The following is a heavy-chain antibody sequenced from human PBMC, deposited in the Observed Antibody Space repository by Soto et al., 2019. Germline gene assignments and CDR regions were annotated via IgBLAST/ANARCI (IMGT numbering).Heavy chain of an antibody. J-gene: IGHJ4*02. Sequence: ASVKVSCKASGYTFTSYAMHWVRQAPGQRLEWMGWINAGNGNTKYSQKFQGRVTITRDTSASTAYMELSSLRSEDTAVYYCARSRALYDSSGYKDYWGQGTLVTVSS. CDR2: INAGNGNT. V-gene: IGHV1-3*01. CDR1: GYTFTSYA. D-gene: IGHD3-22*01. CDR3: ARSRALYDSSGYKDY.